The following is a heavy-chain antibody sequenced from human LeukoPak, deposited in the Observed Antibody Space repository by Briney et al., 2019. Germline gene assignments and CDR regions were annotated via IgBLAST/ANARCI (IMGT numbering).Heavy chain of an antibody. CDR1: GGSITSSKYF. D-gene: IGHD2-8*01. V-gene: IGHV4-39*07. CDR3: AGLGVMVLVYQFEY. J-gene: IGHJ4*02. Sequence: PSETLSLTCAVSGGSITSSKYFWGWIRQLPGKELELIGIISYSGSTDYNPSLKSRVTISTDTSTNQFSLKLTSVTAADTAVYYCAGLGVMVLVYQFEYWGRGTPVTVSS. CDR2: ISYSGST.